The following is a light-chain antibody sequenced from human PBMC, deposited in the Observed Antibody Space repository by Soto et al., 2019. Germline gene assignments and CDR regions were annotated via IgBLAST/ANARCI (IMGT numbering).Light chain of an antibody. V-gene: IGLV1-44*01. CDR1: RSNIGSNS. CDR2: GSN. J-gene: IGLJ3*02. CDR3: SVWDDGLDAWR. Sequence: QSVLTQSPSSSGTPGQSVTMSCSGSRSNIGSNSVSWYQQRPGTVHKLLIYGSNERHLGVPDRFSGSKSGTSASLAISRLQAEDEAHYYCSVWDDGLDAWRFGGGTKLTVL.